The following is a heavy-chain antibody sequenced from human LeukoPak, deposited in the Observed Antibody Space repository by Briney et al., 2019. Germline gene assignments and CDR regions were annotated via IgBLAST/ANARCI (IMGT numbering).Heavy chain of an antibody. Sequence: SETLSLTCTVSGGSISSYYWSWIRQPPGKGLEWIGYIYYSGSTNYNPSLKSRVTISVDTSKNQFSLKLSSVTAADTAVYYCARIGHEDYYFDYWGQGTMVTVSS. J-gene: IGHJ4*02. CDR1: GGSISSYY. CDR3: ARIGHEDYYFDY. CDR2: IYYSGST. V-gene: IGHV4-59*01.